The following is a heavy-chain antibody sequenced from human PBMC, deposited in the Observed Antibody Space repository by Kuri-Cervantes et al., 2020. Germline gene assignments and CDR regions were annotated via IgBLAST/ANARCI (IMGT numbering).Heavy chain of an antibody. D-gene: IGHD6-19*01. CDR3: ARSIVVTEGVGDWFDP. V-gene: IGHV4-34*01. J-gene: IGHJ5*02. CDR2: INHSGNT. Sequence: SETLSLTCAVYGGPFSGYFWSWIRQPPGKGLEWIGEINHSGNTNYNPSLKSRVTMSVDTSKKQFSLKLNSVTAADTAVYYCARSIVVTEGVGDWFDPWGQGTLVTVSS. CDR1: GGPFSGYF.